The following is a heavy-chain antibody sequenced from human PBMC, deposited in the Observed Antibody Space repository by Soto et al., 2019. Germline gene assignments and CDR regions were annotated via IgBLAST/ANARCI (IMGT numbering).Heavy chain of an antibody. CDR3: ARGGLIIPHVVKGFDP. V-gene: IGHV1-2*02. D-gene: IGHD2-2*01. CDR2: TNTKSGDT. CDR1: GYTFNDYH. Sequence: ASVKVSCKASGYTFNDYHIHWMRQAPGQGLEWMGGTNTKSGDTRYGQKFQGRITMTRDTSISTVYMELSGLTSDDTAVYYCARGGLIIPHVVKGFDPWGQGTLVTVSS. J-gene: IGHJ5*02.